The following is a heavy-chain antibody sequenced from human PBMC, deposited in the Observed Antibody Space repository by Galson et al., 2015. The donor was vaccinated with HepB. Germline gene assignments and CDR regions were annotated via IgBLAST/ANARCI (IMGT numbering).Heavy chain of an antibody. V-gene: IGHV3-30*03. CDR3: ARDKLETVTGTGYFQH. CDR1: GFTFSSYG. D-gene: IGHD6-19*01. CDR2: ISYDGSNK. J-gene: IGHJ1*01. Sequence: SLRLSCAASGFTFSSYGMHWVRQAPGKGLEWVAVISYDGSNKYYVDSVKGRFTTSRDNSKNTLYLQMNSLRAEDTAVYYCARDKLETVTGTGYFQHWGQGTLVTVSS.